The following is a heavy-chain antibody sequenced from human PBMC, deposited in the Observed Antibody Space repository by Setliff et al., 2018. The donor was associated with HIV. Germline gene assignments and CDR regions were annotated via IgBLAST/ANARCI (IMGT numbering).Heavy chain of an antibody. CDR1: GDSISSGFYY. D-gene: IGHD3-3*01. CDR3: AATSYDFWSGYAS. V-gene: IGHV4-39*01. Sequence: NPSETLSLTCSVSGDSISSGFYYWGWIRQPPGKGLEWIGSIYSSWSTYYNPSLKSRLTISIDTPKNQFSLRLTSVTAADTAVYYCAATSYDFWSGYASWGQGTLVTVS. CDR2: IYSSWST. J-gene: IGHJ4*02.